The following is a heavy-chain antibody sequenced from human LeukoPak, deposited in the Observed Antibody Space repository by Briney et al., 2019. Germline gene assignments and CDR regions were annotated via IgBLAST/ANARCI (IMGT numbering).Heavy chain of an antibody. Sequence: PGGSLRLSCAASGFTFSDRYMDWVRQAPGKGLEWVSSISSSSSYIYYADSVKGRFTISRDNAKNSLYLQMNSLRAEDTAVYYCARGASLIAAGYFDYWGQGTLVTVSS. V-gene: IGHV3-21*01. CDR1: GFTFSDRY. D-gene: IGHD6-13*01. J-gene: IGHJ4*02. CDR3: ARGASLIAAGYFDY. CDR2: ISSSSSYI.